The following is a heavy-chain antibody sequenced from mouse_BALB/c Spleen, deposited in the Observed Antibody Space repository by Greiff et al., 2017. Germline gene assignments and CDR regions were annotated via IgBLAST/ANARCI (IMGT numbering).Heavy chain of an antibody. J-gene: IGHJ4*01. CDR3: ARNYDYDCAMDY. CDR2: IRNKANGYTT. V-gene: IGHV7-3*02. CDR1: GFTFTDYY. Sequence: EVKLVESGGGLVQPGGSLRLSCATSGFTFTDYYMSWVRQPPGKALEWLGFIRNKANGYTTEYSASVKGRFTISRDNSQSILYLQMNTLGAEDMTTYYCARNYDYDCAMDYWGQGTSVTVSS. D-gene: IGHD2-4*01.